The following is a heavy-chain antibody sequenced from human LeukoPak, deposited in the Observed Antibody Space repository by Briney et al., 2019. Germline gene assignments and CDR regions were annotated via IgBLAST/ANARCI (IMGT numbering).Heavy chain of an antibody. CDR1: GFTFSDYA. Sequence: GGSLRLSCAASGFTFSDYAIHWVRQAPGKGLEWVAVISYDGSNKYYADSVKGRFALSRDNSKNTLYLQMNSLRAEDTAVYYCAKHSGGINYDFWSGYYSTSSYYYYGMDVWGQGTTVTVSS. V-gene: IGHV3-30-3*02. CDR2: ISYDGSNK. J-gene: IGHJ6*02. D-gene: IGHD3-3*01. CDR3: AKHSGGINYDFWSGYYSTSSYYYYGMDV.